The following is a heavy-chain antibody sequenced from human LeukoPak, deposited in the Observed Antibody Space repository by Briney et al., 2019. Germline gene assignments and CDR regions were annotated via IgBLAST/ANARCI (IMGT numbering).Heavy chain of an antibody. CDR3: AMRNGSGSLYFDY. D-gene: IGHD3-10*01. Sequence: VASVKVSCKASGYTFTSYDINWVRQATGQGLEWMGWMNPNSGNTDYAPKFQGRVTMTRNTSISTAYMELSSLRSEDTAVYYCAMRNGSGSLYFDYWGQGTLVTVSS. V-gene: IGHV1-8*01. CDR1: GYTFTSYD. CDR2: MNPNSGNT. J-gene: IGHJ4*02.